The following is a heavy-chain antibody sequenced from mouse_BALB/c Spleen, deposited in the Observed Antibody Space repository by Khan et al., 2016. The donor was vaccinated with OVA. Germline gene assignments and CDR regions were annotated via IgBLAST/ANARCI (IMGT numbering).Heavy chain of an antibody. CDR1: GDSITSGY. V-gene: IGHV3-8*02. J-gene: IGHJ2*01. Sequence: MQLEESGPSLVKPSQTLSLTCSVTGDSITSGYWNWIRKFPGNKLEYMGYISYSGSTYYNPSLKSRISIIRDTSKNQHYLQLNSMTTEDSATYYCAGTSYYGNYYFDYWGQGTTLTVSS. D-gene: IGHD2-10*01. CDR3: AGTSYYGNYYFDY. CDR2: ISYSGST.